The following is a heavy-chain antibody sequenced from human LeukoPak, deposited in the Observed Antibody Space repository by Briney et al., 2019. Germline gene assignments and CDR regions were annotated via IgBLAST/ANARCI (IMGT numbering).Heavy chain of an antibody. CDR2: INPTCGST. V-gene: IGHV1-46*01. CDR1: GYTFTSYY. D-gene: IGHD1-26*01. CDR3: ARDNSVGDNAWWFDP. Sequence: ASVKVSCKASGYTFTSYYMHWVRQAPGQGLEWMGLINPTCGSTGYAQKFQGRVTMTRDMSTSTDYMELSSLRSEDTAIYYCARDNSVGDNAWWFDPWGQGTLVTVCS. J-gene: IGHJ5*02.